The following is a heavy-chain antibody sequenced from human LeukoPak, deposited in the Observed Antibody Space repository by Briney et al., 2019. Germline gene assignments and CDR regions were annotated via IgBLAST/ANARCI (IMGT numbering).Heavy chain of an antibody. Sequence: KPGRSLRLSCAASGFTFSSYAMHWVRQDPGKGLEWVAVISYDGSNKYYADSVKGRLTISRDTSKNILYLQMNSLRVEDTAVYYCVKDFHNSWTFDYWGQGTLVTVSS. J-gene: IGHJ4*02. CDR2: ISYDGSNK. CDR1: GFTFSSYA. D-gene: IGHD6-13*01. V-gene: IGHV3-30*04. CDR3: VKDFHNSWTFDY.